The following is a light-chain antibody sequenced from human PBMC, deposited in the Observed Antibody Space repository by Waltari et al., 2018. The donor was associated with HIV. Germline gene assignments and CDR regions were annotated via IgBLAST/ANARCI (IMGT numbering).Light chain of an antibody. CDR3: HQYDVWPLT. Sequence: EIVMTQSPATLSVSPGAGATLYCRARQRFGNNLGWYQQKPGQAPRLLIYAASTRATDIPARFSGTGYGTEFTLTISSLQSEDFAVYHCHQYDVWPLTFGGGTKVEI. V-gene: IGKV3-15*01. CDR2: AAS. J-gene: IGKJ4*01. CDR1: QRFGNN.